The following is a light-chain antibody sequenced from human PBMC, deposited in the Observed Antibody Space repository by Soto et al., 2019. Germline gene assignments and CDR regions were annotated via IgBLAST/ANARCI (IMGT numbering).Light chain of an antibody. CDR1: QSVSNN. V-gene: IGKV3-15*01. CDR3: QQYHNWWT. J-gene: IGKJ1*01. CDR2: DAS. Sequence: EIVMTPSPATLSLSPVERATLSCRASQSVSNNYLAWYQQKPGQAPRLLIYDASTRATGIPARFSGSGSGTEFTLTISSLQSEDFAVYYCQQYHNWWTFGQGTKVDIK.